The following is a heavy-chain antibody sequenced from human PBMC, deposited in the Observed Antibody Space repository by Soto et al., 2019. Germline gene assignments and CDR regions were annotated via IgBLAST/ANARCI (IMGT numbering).Heavy chain of an antibody. J-gene: IGHJ6*02. D-gene: IGHD3-9*01. V-gene: IGHV3-13*01. CDR3: ARDRMYYDILTGPGGMDV. Sequence: PGGSLRLSCAASGFTFSSYDMHWVRQATGKGLEWVSAIGTAGDTYYPGSVKGRFTISRENAKNSLYLQMNSLRAEDTAVYYCARDRMYYDILTGPGGMDVWGQGTTVTVS. CDR2: IGTAGDT. CDR1: GFTFSSYD.